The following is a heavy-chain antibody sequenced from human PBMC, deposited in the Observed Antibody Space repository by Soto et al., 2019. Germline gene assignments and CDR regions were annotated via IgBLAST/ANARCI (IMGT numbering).Heavy chain of an antibody. J-gene: IGHJ5*02. CDR2: IGSSSSTI. CDR1: GFTFSSNS. V-gene: IGHV3-48*02. D-gene: IGHD3-3*01. CDR3: ARVIWSGHLTSDL. Sequence: EVQVVESGGGLVQPGGSLRLSCAASGFTFSSNSMNWVGQAPGKGLEWISYIGSSSSTIYADSVKGRFTISRDNAKNSLYLQMNSLRDEDTAVYYCARVIWSGHLTSDLWGQGTLVTVSS.